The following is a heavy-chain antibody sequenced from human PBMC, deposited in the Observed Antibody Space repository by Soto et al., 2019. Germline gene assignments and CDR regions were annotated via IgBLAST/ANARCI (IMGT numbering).Heavy chain of an antibody. CDR1: GGSFSGYY. V-gene: IGHV4-34*01. D-gene: IGHD3-9*01. Sequence: SETLSLTCAVYGGSFSGYYWSWIRQPPGKGLEWIGEINHSGSTNYNPSLKSRVTISVDTSKNQFSLKLSSVTAADTAVYYCARGRPDYDILTGYPIDYWGQGTLVTVSS. CDR3: ARGRPDYDILTGYPIDY. CDR2: INHSGST. J-gene: IGHJ4*02.